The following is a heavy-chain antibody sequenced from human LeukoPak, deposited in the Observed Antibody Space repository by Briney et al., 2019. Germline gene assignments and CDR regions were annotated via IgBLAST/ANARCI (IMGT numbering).Heavy chain of an antibody. D-gene: IGHD3-3*01. V-gene: IGHV3-21*01. CDR3: ARSYYDFWSGGMDV. CDR2: ITSSSSYI. J-gene: IGHJ6*02. CDR1: GFTFSSYS. Sequence: GGSLRLSGAASGFTFSSYSMNWVRQAPGKGLEWVSSITSSSSYIYYADSVKGRFTISRDNAKNSLYLQMNSLRAEDTAVYYCARSYYDFWSGGMDVWGQGTTVTVSS.